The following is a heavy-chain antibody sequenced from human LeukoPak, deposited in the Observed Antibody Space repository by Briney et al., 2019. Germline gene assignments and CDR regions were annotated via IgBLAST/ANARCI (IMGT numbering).Heavy chain of an antibody. CDR3: ARDRGWELLTAFDI. V-gene: IGHV4-4*07. CDR1: GGPISSYY. J-gene: IGHJ3*02. Sequence: PSETLSLTCTVSGGPISSYYWSWIRQPAGKGLEWIGRIYTSGSTNYNPSLKSRVTMSVDTSKIQFSLKLSSVTAADTAVYYCARDRGWELLTAFDIWGQGTMVTVSS. D-gene: IGHD1-26*01. CDR2: IYTSGST.